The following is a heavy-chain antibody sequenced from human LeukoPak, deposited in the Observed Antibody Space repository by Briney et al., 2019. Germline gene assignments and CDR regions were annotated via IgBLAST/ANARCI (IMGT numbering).Heavy chain of an antibody. J-gene: IGHJ5*02. D-gene: IGHD6-19*01. Sequence: ASVKVSCRASGYTFTSYDINWVRQATGQGLEWMGWMNPNSGNTGYAQKFQGRVTMTRNTSISTAFMELSSLRSEDTAVYYCARGRRLRGWYPNNWFDPWGQGTLVTVSS. CDR3: ARGRRLRGWYPNNWFDP. CDR2: MNPNSGNT. V-gene: IGHV1-8*01. CDR1: GYTFTSYD.